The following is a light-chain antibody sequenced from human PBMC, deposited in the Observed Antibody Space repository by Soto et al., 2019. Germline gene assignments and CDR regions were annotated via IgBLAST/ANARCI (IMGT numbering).Light chain of an antibody. J-gene: IGLJ3*02. CDR1: SSDVGGYNS. CDR2: EVS. V-gene: IGLV2-14*01. Sequence: QSALTQPASVSGSPGQSITISCTGTSSDVGGYNSVCWHQQHPGKAPKLMIYEVSNRPSGVSDRFSASKSGNTASLTISGLLGDDEADYYCSSFTTGNTWVFGGGTHLTVL. CDR3: SSFTTGNTWV.